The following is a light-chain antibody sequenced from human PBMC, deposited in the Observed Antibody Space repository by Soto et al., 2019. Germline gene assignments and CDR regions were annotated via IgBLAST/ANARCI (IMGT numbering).Light chain of an antibody. V-gene: IGKV1-39*01. CDR1: QNISKF. Sequence: DIPMTQSPSFLSASVGDRVTVTCRPSQNISKFLNWYQEKPGKPPKILIYVTSNLENGVPSRFKGIGSGTDFALTINGLQPEDFSTYYCQQTYRRPGTFGRGTRV. J-gene: IGKJ1*01. CDR3: QQTYRRPGT. CDR2: VTS.